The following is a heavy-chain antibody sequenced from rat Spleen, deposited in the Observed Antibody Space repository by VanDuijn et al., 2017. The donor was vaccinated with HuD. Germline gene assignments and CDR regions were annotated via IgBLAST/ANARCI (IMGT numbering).Heavy chain of an antibody. J-gene: IGHJ2*01. D-gene: IGHD1-11*01. CDR2: ISSSGGTT. V-gene: IGHV5-25*01. CDR1: EFTFSDYY. Sequence: EVQLVESGGGLLQPGRSLKLSCAASEFTFSDYYMAWVRQAPTEGLEWVATISSSGGTTYFRDSVKGRFTISRDNAKNTLYLQMNSLRSEDTATYYCAKDLDYGPDYWGQGVMVTVSS. CDR3: AKDLDYGPDY.